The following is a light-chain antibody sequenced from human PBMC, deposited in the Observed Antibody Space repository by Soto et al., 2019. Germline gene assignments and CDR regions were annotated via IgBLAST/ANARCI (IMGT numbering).Light chain of an antibody. CDR1: SSDVGGYHY. CDR3: SSYTSSSTHVV. CDR2: DVS. V-gene: IGLV2-14*03. J-gene: IGLJ2*01. Sequence: QSALTQPRSVSGSPGQSVTLSCTGTSSDVGGYHYVSWYQHHPGKAPKIIIYDVSNRPSGVSNRFSGSKSGNTASLTISGLQAEDEADYYCSSYTSSSTHVVFGGGTKLTVL.